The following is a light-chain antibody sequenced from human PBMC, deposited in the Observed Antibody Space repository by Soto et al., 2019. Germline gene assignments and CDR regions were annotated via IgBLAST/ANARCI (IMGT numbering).Light chain of an antibody. CDR2: AAS. Sequence: GESVTITCRASQVISTSLAWYQVKPGKAPKLLIYAASTLESGVPSRFSATVSGTEFRLTITSLQPEDFATYYCQQLFDSPITFGQGTRLEIK. CDR3: QQLFDSPIT. V-gene: IGKV1-9*01. J-gene: IGKJ5*01. CDR1: QVISTS.